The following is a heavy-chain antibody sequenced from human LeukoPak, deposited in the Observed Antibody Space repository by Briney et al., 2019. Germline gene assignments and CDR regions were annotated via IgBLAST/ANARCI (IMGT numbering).Heavy chain of an antibody. Sequence: GGSLRLSCAASGFTFSSYSMNWVRQAPGKGLEWVSAISGSGGSTYYADSVKGRFTISRDNSKNTLYLQMNSLRAEDTAVYYCAKTPGYSGYDYFDYWGQGTLVTVSS. CDR1: GFTFSSYS. CDR2: ISGSGGST. CDR3: AKTPGYSGYDYFDY. D-gene: IGHD5-12*01. J-gene: IGHJ4*02. V-gene: IGHV3-23*01.